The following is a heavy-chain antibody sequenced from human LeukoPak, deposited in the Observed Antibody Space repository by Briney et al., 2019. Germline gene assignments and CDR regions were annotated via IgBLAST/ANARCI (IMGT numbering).Heavy chain of an antibody. J-gene: IGHJ4*02. CDR2: IKQDGSER. Sequence: GGSLRLSCAASGFTFSTYWMSWVRQAPGKGLEWVANIKQDGSERSYVDSVKGRFTISRDNAKNSLYLQMNSLRAEDTAVYYCARRLATIRSQVDYWGQGTLVTVSS. V-gene: IGHV3-7*01. D-gene: IGHD5-12*01. CDR3: ARRLATIRSQVDY. CDR1: GFTFSTYW.